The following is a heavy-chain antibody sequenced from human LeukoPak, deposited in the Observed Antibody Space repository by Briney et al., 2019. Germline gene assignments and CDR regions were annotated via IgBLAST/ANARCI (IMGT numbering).Heavy chain of an antibody. D-gene: IGHD2-21*01. CDR3: ATVIPGNDY. J-gene: IGHJ4*02. CDR2: ISYSGGT. Sequence: SETLSLTCTVSDGSIINNNHYWGWTRQPPGKGLEWIGSISYSGGTAYNPSLKSRVTISVDTSKNQFSLKLSSVTAADTAVYYCATVIPGNDYWGQGTLVTVSS. CDR1: DGSIINNNHY. V-gene: IGHV4-39*07.